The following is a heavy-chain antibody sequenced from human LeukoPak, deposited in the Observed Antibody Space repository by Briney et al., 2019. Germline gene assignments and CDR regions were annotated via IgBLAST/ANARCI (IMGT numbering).Heavy chain of an antibody. CDR3: ARASGSGPYYPLDY. V-gene: IGHV4-38-2*01. D-gene: IGHD3-10*01. CDR2: IYHSGST. CDR1: AYSISSGYY. J-gene: IGHJ4*02. Sequence: SETLSLTCAVSAYSISSGYYWGWIRQPPGMGLEWIGSIYHSGSTYYNPSLNSRVTISLDTSKNQFSLKLRSVTAADTAMYYCARASGSGPYYPLDYWGQGTLVTVSS.